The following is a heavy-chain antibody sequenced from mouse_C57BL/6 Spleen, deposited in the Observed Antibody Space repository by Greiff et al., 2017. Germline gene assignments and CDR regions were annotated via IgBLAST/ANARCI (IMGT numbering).Heavy chain of an antibody. D-gene: IGHD2-3*01. CDR3: ARRDGYSFAY. CDR1: GYTFTSYW. CDR2: IHPNSGST. J-gene: IGHJ3*01. V-gene: IGHV1-64*01. Sequence: QVQLQQPGAELVKPGASVKLSCKASGYTFTSYWMHWVKQRPGQGLEWIGMIHPNSGSTNYNEKFKSKATLTVDKSSSTAYIQLSSLTSEDSAVYYCARRDGYSFAYWGQGTLVTVSA.